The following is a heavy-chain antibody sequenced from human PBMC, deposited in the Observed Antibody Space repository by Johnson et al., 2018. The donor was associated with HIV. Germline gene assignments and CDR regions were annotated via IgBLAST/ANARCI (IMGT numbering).Heavy chain of an antibody. Sequence: EVQLVESGGGLVQPGGSLRLSCAASGFTFSSYWMSWVRQAPGKGLEWVANIKQDGSEKYYVDSVKGRFTISRDNAKNSLYLQMNSLTVEDTALYYCAKDRFSGYAFSGAFDIWGQGTMVTVSS. CDR3: AKDRFSGYAFSGAFDI. CDR2: IKQDGSEK. V-gene: IGHV3-7*03. CDR1: GFTFSSYW. D-gene: IGHD5-12*01. J-gene: IGHJ3*02.